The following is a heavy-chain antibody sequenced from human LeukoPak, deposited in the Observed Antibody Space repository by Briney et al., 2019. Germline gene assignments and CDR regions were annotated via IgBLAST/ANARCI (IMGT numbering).Heavy chain of an antibody. D-gene: IGHD6-19*01. Sequence: GESLKISCKGSEYSFTSYWIGWVRQMPGKGLEWMGIIYPGDSDTRYSPSFQGQVTISADKSISTAYLQWSSLKASDTAMYYCAMAGTDYYYGMDAWGQGTTVTVSS. CDR2: IYPGDSDT. CDR1: EYSFTSYW. J-gene: IGHJ6*02. V-gene: IGHV5-51*01. CDR3: AMAGTDYYYGMDA.